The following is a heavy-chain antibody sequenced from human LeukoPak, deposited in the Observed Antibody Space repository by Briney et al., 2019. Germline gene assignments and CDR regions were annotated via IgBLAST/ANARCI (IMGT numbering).Heavy chain of an antibody. CDR1: GFTFSSCD. Sequence: GGSLRLSCAASGFTFSSCDMHWVRQAPGKGLEWVAFIRSDGSIEYYADSVKGRFTISRDNAKNTLYLQMNSLRAEDTAVYYCAKDQPEAYFDYWGQGTLVTVSS. CDR3: AKDQPEAYFDY. D-gene: IGHD1-14*01. V-gene: IGHV3-30*02. CDR2: IRSDGSIE. J-gene: IGHJ4*02.